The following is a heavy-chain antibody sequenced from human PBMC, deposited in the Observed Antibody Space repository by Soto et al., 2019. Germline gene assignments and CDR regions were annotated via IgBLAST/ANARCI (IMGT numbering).Heavy chain of an antibody. CDR2: INPATGAA. CDR3: ARGGGVGVAGSAAFDM. D-gene: IGHD3-3*01. J-gene: IGHJ3*02. V-gene: IGHV1-2*02. Sequence: QLHLVQSAAVVKKPGASVTVSCSASGYPVTAYYMHWVRQAPGRGLEWMGGINPATGAAKYTQTFQGRVTMTRDTSTSTVFMELSGLTSEDTAVFYCARGGGVGVAGSAAFDMWGQGTLVTVSS. CDR1: GYPVTAYY.